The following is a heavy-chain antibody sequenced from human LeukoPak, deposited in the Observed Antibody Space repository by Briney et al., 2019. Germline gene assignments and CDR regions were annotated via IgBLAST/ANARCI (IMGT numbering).Heavy chain of an antibody. CDR1: GGSFSGYY. D-gene: IGHD2-2*02. V-gene: IGHV4-34*01. CDR2: INHSGST. CDR3: GAVAAIRSYYGMDV. Sequence: SETLSLTCAVYGGSFSGYYWSWIRQPPGKGLEWIGKINHSGSTDYNPSLKSRVTISVDTSKNQFSLKLSSVTAADTAIYYCGAVAAIRSYYGMDVWGKGTTVTVSS. J-gene: IGHJ6*04.